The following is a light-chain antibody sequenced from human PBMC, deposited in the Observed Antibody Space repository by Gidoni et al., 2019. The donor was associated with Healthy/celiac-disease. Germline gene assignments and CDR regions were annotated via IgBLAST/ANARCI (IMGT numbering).Light chain of an antibody. J-gene: IGKJ2*01. CDR2: WAS. CDR1: QSVLYSCNNENY. CDR3: QQYSSPPLLT. Sequence: DIVMTQSQDSLAVSLVERATLNCKSSQSVLYSCNNENYLAGYQQKPGQPPTLLIYWASTRESAVPDRFSGSGSGTDFTLTISSLQAEDVAVYYCQQYSSPPLLTFGQGTKLEIK. V-gene: IGKV4-1*01.